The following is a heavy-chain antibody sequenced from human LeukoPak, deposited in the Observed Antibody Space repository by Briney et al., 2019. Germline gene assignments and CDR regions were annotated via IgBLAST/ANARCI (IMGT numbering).Heavy chain of an antibody. Sequence: GGSLSLSCAASGFPFRSYAMNWVRQSPGKGLEWVSSISYGDGTAFYAGSVKGRFTVSRDNSRSTLYLQMASLRAEDTAVYYCAKGRGYTGYDSGGIDFWGQGTLVTVSS. D-gene: IGHD5-12*01. CDR2: ISYGDGTA. V-gene: IGHV3-23*01. CDR3: AKGRGYTGYDSGGIDF. CDR1: GFPFRSYA. J-gene: IGHJ4*02.